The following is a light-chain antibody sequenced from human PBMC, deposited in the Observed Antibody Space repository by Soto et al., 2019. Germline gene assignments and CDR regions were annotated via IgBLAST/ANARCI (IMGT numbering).Light chain of an antibody. CDR3: QQRRDT. J-gene: IGKJ2*01. CDR2: DAS. V-gene: IGKV3-11*01. Sequence: EIVLTQSPATLSLSPGERATLSCRASQSVSSYLAWHQQKPGQAPRLLIYDASNRATGIPARFSGSGSGTDFTLTISSLEPEDFAVYYCQQRRDTFGQGTKLEIK. CDR1: QSVSSY.